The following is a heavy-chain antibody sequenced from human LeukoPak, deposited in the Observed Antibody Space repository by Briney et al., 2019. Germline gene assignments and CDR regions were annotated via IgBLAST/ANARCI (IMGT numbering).Heavy chain of an antibody. CDR3: ARTGYSSDYYGMDV. CDR2: VYYRGNT. CDR1: GGSISGSY. D-gene: IGHD6-19*01. J-gene: IGHJ6*02. Sequence: SETLSLTCIVSGGSISGSYWSWIRQPPGKGLEWIGYVYYRGNTNYNPSLKSRVTISVDMSKNQFSLKLRSVTAADSAVYCARTGYSSDYYGMDVWGQGTTVTVS. V-gene: IGHV4-59*01.